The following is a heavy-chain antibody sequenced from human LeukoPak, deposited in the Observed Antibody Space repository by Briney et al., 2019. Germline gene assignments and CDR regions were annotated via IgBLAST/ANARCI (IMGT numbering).Heavy chain of an antibody. V-gene: IGHV3-30*02. D-gene: IGHD2-2*01. J-gene: IGHJ4*02. Sequence: SGGSLRLSCAASGFTFSSYGMHWVRQAPGKGLEWVAFIRYDGSNKYYADSVKGRFTISRDNSKNTLYLQMNSLRAEDTAVYYCAKDPGSSTSCPPYWGQGTLVTVSS. CDR1: GFTFSSYG. CDR2: IRYDGSNK. CDR3: AKDPGSSTSCPPY.